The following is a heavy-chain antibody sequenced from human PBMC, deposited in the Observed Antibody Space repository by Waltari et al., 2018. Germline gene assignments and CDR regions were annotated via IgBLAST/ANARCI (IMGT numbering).Heavy chain of an antibody. Sequence: MNWVRQAPGQGLEWMGWINTNTGNPTYAQGFTGRFVFSLDTSVSTAYLQISSLKAEDTAVYYCARKARRNSCWFDPWGQGTLVTVSS. D-gene: IGHD4-4*01. CDR2: INTNTGNP. V-gene: IGHV7-4-1*02. CDR3: ARKARRNSCWFDP. J-gene: IGHJ5*02.